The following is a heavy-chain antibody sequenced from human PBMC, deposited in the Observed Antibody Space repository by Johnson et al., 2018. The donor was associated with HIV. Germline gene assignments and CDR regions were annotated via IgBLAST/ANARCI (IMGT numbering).Heavy chain of an antibody. D-gene: IGHD2-21*01. CDR2: IYSGGST. V-gene: IGHV3-66*02. CDR3: ARRVALIYSFDI. Sequence: EVQLVESGGGLVKPGGSLRLYCAASGFTFSDYYMSWIRQAPGKGLEWVSLIYSGGSTYYAASVKGRFTISRDNSKNTLYLQMNSLRPEDTALYYCARRVALIYSFDIWGQGTMVAVSS. J-gene: IGHJ3*02. CDR1: GFTFSDYY.